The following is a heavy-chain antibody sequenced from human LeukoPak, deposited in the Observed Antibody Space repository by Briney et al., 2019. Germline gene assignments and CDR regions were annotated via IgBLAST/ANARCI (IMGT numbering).Heavy chain of an antibody. CDR1: GFTFSSYW. V-gene: IGHV3-7*01. Sequence: SGGSLRLSCATSGFTFSSYWMSWVRQAPGKGLEWVANIKQDGSERNYVDSVKGRFTIFRDNAKNSLFLQMNSLRAEDTAVYYCARGGVPAKDPFDYWGQGTLVTVSS. D-gene: IGHD2-2*01. J-gene: IGHJ4*02. CDR2: IKQDGSER. CDR3: ARGGVPAKDPFDY.